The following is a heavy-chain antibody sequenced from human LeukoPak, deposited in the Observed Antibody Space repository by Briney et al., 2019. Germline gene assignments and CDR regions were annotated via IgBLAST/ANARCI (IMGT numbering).Heavy chain of an antibody. CDR1: GGSISSYY. V-gene: IGHV4-59*01. Sequence: PSETLSLTCTVSGGSISSYYWSWIRQPPAKGLEWIGYIYYSGSTNYNPSLKSRVTISVDTSKNQFSLKLSSVTAADTAVYYCARDLGGTTSNAFDIWGQGTMVTVSS. CDR2: IYYSGST. J-gene: IGHJ3*02. CDR3: ARDLGGTTSNAFDI. D-gene: IGHD1-1*01.